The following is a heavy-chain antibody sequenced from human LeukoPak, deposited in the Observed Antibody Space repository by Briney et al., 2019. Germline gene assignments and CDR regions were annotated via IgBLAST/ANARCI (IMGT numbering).Heavy chain of an antibody. V-gene: IGHV3-11*01. CDR1: GFTFSDYY. Sequence: GGSLRLSCAASGFTFSDYYMSWIRQAPGKGLEWVSYISNSGSTIYYADSVKGRFTISRDNAKNSLYLQMNSLRAEDTAVYYCARDGSPSDYDILTGYYEDYLDYWGQGTLVTVSS. J-gene: IGHJ4*02. D-gene: IGHD3-9*01. CDR3: ARDGSPSDYDILTGYYEDYLDY. CDR2: ISNSGSTI.